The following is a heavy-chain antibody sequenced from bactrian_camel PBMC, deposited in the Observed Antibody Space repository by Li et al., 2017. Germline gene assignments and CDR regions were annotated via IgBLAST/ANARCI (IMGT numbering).Heavy chain of an antibody. CDR2: IDTDANT. V-gene: IGHV3S53*01. D-gene: IGHD1*01. Sequence: HVQLVESGGGSVQAGGSLRLSCEASGYRYDRLCLAWFRQAPGKEREGVANIDTDANTIYEDSVKGRFTISHDAAKNSIDLEMNSLKPDDTAVYYCAATGQMLSVAGCRTQGTQVTVS. J-gene: IGHJ4*01. CDR1: GYRYDRLC.